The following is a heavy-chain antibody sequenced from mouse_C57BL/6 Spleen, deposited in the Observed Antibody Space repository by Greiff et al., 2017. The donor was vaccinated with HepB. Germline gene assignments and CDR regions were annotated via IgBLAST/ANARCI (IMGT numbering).Heavy chain of an antibody. CDR3: ARSAYQTNYYAMDY. CDR1: GFTFTDYY. V-gene: IGHV7-3*01. D-gene: IGHD2-10*01. J-gene: IGHJ4*01. Sequence: EASGFTFTDYYMSWVRQPPWKALEWLGFIRNKANGYTTEYSASVKGRFTISRDNSQSILYLQMNALRAEDSATYYCARSAYQTNYYAMDYWGQGTSVTVSS. CDR2: IRNKANGYTT.